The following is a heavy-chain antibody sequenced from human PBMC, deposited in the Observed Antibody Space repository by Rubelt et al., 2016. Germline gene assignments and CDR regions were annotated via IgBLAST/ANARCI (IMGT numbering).Heavy chain of an antibody. CDR3: ARYCSSTSCYLMGMDV. V-gene: IGHV3-33*01. Sequence: GFTFSSYGMHWVRQAPGKGLEWVAVIWYDGSNKYYADSVKGRFTISRDNSKNTLYLQMNSLRAEDTAVYYCARYCSSTSCYLMGMDVRGQGTTVTVSS. J-gene: IGHJ6*02. CDR1: GFTFSSYG. D-gene: IGHD2-2*01. CDR2: IWYDGSNK.